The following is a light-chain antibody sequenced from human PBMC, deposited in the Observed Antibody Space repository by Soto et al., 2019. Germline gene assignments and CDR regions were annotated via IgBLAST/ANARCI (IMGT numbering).Light chain of an antibody. CDR2: DAS. Sequence: EIVLTQSPATLSLSPGERATLSCRASQSVSSYLAWYQQKPGQAPRLLIYDASNRATGIPVRFSGSGSGTDFTLTISSLEPEDFAVYYCQQRSNWPPGLTFGGGTKVDIK. J-gene: IGKJ4*01. CDR3: QQRSNWPPGLT. V-gene: IGKV3-11*01. CDR1: QSVSSY.